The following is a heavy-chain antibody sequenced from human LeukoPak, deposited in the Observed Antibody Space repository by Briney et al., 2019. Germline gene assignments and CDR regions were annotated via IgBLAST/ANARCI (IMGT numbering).Heavy chain of an antibody. CDR2: MNPNSGNT. D-gene: IGHD5-18*01. V-gene: IGHV1-8*01. Sequence: GASVKVSCKASGYTFTSYDINWVRQATGQGLEWMGWMNPNSGNTGYAQKFQGRVTMTRNTSISTAYMELSSLRSEDTAVYYCARGRGEDTAKYYYYYYMDVWGKGTTVTVSS. CDR1: GYTFTSYD. CDR3: ARGRGEDTAKYYYYYYMDV. J-gene: IGHJ6*03.